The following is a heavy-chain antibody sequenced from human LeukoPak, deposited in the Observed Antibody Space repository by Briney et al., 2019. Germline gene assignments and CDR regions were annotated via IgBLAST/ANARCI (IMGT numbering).Heavy chain of an antibody. CDR1: GGSISSYY. Sequence: SETLSLTCTVSGGSISSYYWSWIRQPPGEGLEWIGYIYTSGSTNYNPSLKSRVTISVDTSKNQFSLKLSSVTAADTAVYYCARHSSYYDFWSGYYRDASDIWGQGTMVNVSS. J-gene: IGHJ3*02. CDR2: IYTSGST. D-gene: IGHD3-3*01. V-gene: IGHV4-4*09. CDR3: ARHSSYYDFWSGYYRDASDI.